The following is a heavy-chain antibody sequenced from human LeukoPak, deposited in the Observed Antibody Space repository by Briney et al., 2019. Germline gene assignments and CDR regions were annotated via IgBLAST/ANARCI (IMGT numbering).Heavy chain of an antibody. V-gene: IGHV3-21*01. J-gene: IGHJ3*02. Sequence: PGGSLRLSCAASGFTSNNYNMNWVRQAPGKALEWVSSITSSGAYIFYADSVKGRFTISRDNAKDSLYLQMNSLRAEDTAVYYCARRYYYDSSVPSDAFDIWGQGTMVTVSS. CDR3: ARRYYYDSSVPSDAFDI. CDR1: GFTSNNYN. CDR2: ITSSGAYI. D-gene: IGHD3-22*01.